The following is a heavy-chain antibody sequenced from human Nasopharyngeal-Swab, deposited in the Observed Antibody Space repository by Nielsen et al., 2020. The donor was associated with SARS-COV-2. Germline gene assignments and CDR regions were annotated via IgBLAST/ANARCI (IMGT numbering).Heavy chain of an antibody. CDR3: ASGQCINGVCNPTDGLDV. Sequence: SVKVSCKASGFSITYRFLHWMRQAPGQALEWMGWITPFNGNAKSAQKFQGRVSITRDGSRTTASLELSSLRPDDTAMYFCASGQCINGVCNPTDGLDVWGQGTSVTVS. CDR1: GFSITYRF. D-gene: IGHD2-8*01. V-gene: IGHV1-45*02. J-gene: IGHJ6*02. CDR2: ITPFNGNA.